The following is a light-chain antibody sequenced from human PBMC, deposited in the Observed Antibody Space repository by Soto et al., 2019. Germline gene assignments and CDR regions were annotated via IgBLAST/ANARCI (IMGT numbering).Light chain of an antibody. CDR3: QQSYRTSRT. V-gene: IGKV1-39*01. J-gene: IGKJ1*01. CDR1: QRISSS. Sequence: DIQMTQSPSSLSASVGDRVSITCRSSQRISSSLSWLQQKPGKAPKLLIYTASNLQIGVPSRFSGSGSGTDFTLTISSLQPEDFATYYCQQSYRTSRTFGQGTKVDIK. CDR2: TAS.